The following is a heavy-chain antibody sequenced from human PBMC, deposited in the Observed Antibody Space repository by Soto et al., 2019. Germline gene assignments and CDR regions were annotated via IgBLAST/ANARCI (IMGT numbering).Heavy chain of an antibody. CDR2: ISYDGNNK. J-gene: IGHJ4*02. CDR1: GFTVSSNL. V-gene: IGHV3-30-3*01. D-gene: IGHD1-20*01. Sequence: VGSLRLSCAASGFTVSSNLMHWVRQAPGKGLEWLAVISYDGNNKFYADSVKGRFTISRDSTKQTLYLQMNSLRPDDTAMYYCARDGVSSTEYTWNCGTYFDYWGQGALVTVS. CDR3: ARDGVSSTEYTWNCGTYFDY.